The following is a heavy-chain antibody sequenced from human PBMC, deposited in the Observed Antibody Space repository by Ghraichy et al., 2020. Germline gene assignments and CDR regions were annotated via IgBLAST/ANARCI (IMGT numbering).Heavy chain of an antibody. CDR3: ARPNPDYDSGDYDAFDV. D-gene: IGHD3-22*01. CDR1: GFSLTSSGMR. CDR2: IDWDDDK. Sequence: SGPTLVKPTATLTLTCAFSGFSLTSSGMRLSWIRQPPGKALEWLARIDWDDDKFYNTSLETRLTISQDTSKNHVVLKMTNMDPVDTATYYCARPNPDYDSGDYDAFDVWGPGTVVTVSS. J-gene: IGHJ3*01. V-gene: IGHV2-70*04.